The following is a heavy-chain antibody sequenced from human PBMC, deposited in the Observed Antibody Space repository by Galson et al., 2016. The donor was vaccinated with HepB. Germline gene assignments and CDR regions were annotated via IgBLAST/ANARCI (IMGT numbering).Heavy chain of an antibody. V-gene: IGHV4-59*08. CDR1: GDSISGYY. Sequence: SETLSLTCTVSGDSISGYYWSWIRQPPGKGLEWIGNMFYSGTTNYNPSLKSRVTISVDTSKSQFSLKLSSVTAADTAIYYCARHGYYSYAAFDIWGQGTMGTVSS. D-gene: IGHD3-22*01. CDR2: MFYSGTT. J-gene: IGHJ3*02. CDR3: ARHGYYSYAAFDI.